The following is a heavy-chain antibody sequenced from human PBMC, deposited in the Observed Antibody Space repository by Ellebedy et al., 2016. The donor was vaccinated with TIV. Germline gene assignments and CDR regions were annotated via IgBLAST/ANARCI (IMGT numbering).Heavy chain of an antibody. D-gene: IGHD3-10*01. CDR1: GFTFSSYS. V-gene: IGHV3-21*01. Sequence: GESLKISXAASGFTFSSYSMNWVRQAPGKGLEWVSSISSSSSYIYYADSVKGRFTISRDNAKNSLYLQMNSLRAEDTAVYYCARDLLSMVRGLAFDIWGQGTMVTVSS. CDR3: ARDLLSMVRGLAFDI. CDR2: ISSSSSYI. J-gene: IGHJ3*02.